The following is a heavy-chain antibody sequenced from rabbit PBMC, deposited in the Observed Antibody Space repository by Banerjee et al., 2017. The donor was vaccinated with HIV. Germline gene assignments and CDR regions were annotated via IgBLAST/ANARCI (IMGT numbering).Heavy chain of an antibody. D-gene: IGHD2-1*01. J-gene: IGHJ4*01. Sequence: QQQLEESGGGLVKPGGTLTLTCKASGIDFSTFNYMCWVRQAPGKGLDLIACIYTSSGSTYYARWVNGRFTISRSTSLDTVDLQMTSLTAADTATYFCVRDHSYDDYGDYLAFDLWGQGTLVTVS. CDR2: IYTSSGST. CDR1: GIDFSTFNY. V-gene: IGHV1S43*01. CDR3: VRDHSYDDYGDYLAFDL.